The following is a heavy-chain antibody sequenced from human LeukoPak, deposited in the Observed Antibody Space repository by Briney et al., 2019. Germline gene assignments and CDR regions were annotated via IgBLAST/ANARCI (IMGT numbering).Heavy chain of an antibody. CDR2: VYYSGST. CDR1: GGYISTYY. V-gene: IGHV4-59*01. J-gene: IGHJ4*02. CDR3: TRDKGQSADRTAFDF. Sequence: SETLSLTCSVSGGYISTYYWSWIRQPPGRGLGWIGYVYYSGSTNYNPSLKSRVTMSVDTSKNQFSLQLSSVTPADTAVYYCTRDKGQSADRTAFDFWGQGTLVTVSS. D-gene: IGHD2-2*01.